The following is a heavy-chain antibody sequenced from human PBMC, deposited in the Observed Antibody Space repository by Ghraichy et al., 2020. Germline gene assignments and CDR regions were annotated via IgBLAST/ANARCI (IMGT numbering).Heavy chain of an antibody. J-gene: IGHJ3*02. D-gene: IGHD3-22*01. V-gene: IGHV4-31*03. Sequence: SETLSLTCTVSGGSISSGGYYWSWIRQHPGKGLEWIGYIYYSGSTYYNPSLKSRVTISVDTSKNQFSLKLSSVTAADTAVYYCARDDYDSSGYYYVPAFDIWGQGTMVTVSS. CDR1: GGSISSGGYY. CDR2: IYYSGST. CDR3: ARDDYDSSGYYYVPAFDI.